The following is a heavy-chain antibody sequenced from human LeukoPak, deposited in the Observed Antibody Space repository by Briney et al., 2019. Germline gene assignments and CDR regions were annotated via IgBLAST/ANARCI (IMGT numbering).Heavy chain of an antibody. D-gene: IGHD2-2*02. J-gene: IGHJ5*02. V-gene: IGHV3-21*01. Sequence: GGSLRLSCAASGFTFSSYSMNWVRQAPGKGLGWVSSISSSSSYIYYADSVKGRFTISRDNAKNSLYLQMNSLRAEDTAVYYCARDPRRYCSSTSCYSREPWFDPWGQGTLVTVSS. CDR3: ARDPRRYCSSTSCYSREPWFDP. CDR2: ISSSSSYI. CDR1: GFTFSSYS.